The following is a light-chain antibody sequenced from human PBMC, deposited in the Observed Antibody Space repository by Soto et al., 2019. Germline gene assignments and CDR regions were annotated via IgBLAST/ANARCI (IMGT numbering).Light chain of an antibody. Sequence: IVMTQSPATLSVSPGERATLSCRASQSVSSNLAWYQQKPGQAPRLLIYGASTRATGIPARFSGSGSGTEFTLTISSLQSEDFAVYYCQQYNNWPRTFGQGTKVEI. CDR1: QSVSSN. CDR2: GAS. J-gene: IGKJ1*01. V-gene: IGKV3-15*01. CDR3: QQYNNWPRT.